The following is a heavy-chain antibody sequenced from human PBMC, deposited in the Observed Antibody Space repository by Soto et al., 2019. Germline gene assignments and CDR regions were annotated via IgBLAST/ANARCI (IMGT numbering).Heavy chain of an antibody. CDR1: GGSISSGAYF. Sequence: SETLSLTCAVSGGSISSGAYFWGWIRQPPGKGLEWIGHIYDSGTTYHNPSLRSRVTISVGRSKNQFSLRLRSLTAADTAGYFCARGVVTARVFNYWGRGTLVTVSS. CDR3: ARGVVTARVFNY. J-gene: IGHJ4*02. D-gene: IGHD2-15*01. V-gene: IGHV4-30-2*01. CDR2: IYDSGTT.